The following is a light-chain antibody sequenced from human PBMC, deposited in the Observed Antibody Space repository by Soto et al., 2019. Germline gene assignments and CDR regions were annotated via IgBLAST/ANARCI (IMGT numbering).Light chain of an antibody. Sequence: EIVMTQSPATLSVSPGERATLSCRASQSVSSNLVWYQQKPGQAPRLLIYGASTRATGIPARFSGSGSGTEFTLTINSLQSEDFAVYYCQQYGSSPRTFGQGTKVEIK. CDR2: GAS. V-gene: IGKV3-15*01. CDR1: QSVSSN. J-gene: IGKJ1*01. CDR3: QQYGSSPRT.